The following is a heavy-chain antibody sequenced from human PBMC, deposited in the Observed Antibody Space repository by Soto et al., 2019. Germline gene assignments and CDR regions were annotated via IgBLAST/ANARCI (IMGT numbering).Heavy chain of an antibody. CDR2: IYYSGTT. Sequence: SETLSLTCAVSGGSISSSNWWGWIRQPPGKGLEWIGYIYYSGTTYYNPSLKSRVTISVDTSKNQFSLKLTSVTAADTAVYYCARDPAPWGQGTLVTVSS. CDR1: GGSISSSNW. CDR3: ARDPAP. V-gene: IGHV4-28*03. J-gene: IGHJ5*02.